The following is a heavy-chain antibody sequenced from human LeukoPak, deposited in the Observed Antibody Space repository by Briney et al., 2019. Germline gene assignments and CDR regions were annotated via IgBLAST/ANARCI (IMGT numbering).Heavy chain of an antibody. D-gene: IGHD2-15*01. CDR1: GFTFSSYS. J-gene: IGHJ3*02. Sequence: GGPLRLSCAASGFTFSSYSMNWVRQAPGKGLEWVSSISSSSSYIYYADSVKGRFTISRENARNSLYLQMNSLRAEDTAVYYCASASSGYCSGGSCNGNAFDIWGQGTMVTVSS. CDR3: ASASSGYCSGGSCNGNAFDI. CDR2: ISSSSSYI. V-gene: IGHV3-21*01.